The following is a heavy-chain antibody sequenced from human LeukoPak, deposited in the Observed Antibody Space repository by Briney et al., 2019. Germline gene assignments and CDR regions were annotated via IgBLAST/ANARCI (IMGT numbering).Heavy chain of an antibody. CDR1: GYTFTGYY. CDR3: ARRPYYYDSSGYSFLSAFDI. D-gene: IGHD3-22*01. CDR2: INPNSGGT. J-gene: IGHJ3*02. V-gene: IGHV1-2*02. Sequence: ASVKVSCKASGYTFTGYYMHWVRQAPGQGLEWMGWINPNSGGTNYAQKFQGRVTMTRDMSTGTVYMELSSLRSEDTAMYYCARRPYYYDSSGYSFLSAFDIWGQGTMVTVSS.